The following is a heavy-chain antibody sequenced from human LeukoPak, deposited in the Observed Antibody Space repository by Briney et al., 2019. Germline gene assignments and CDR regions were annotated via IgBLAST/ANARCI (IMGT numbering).Heavy chain of an antibody. Sequence: GGSLRLSCAASGFTFSSYAMSWVRQAPGKGLEWVSSISSSSSYIYYADSVKGRFTISRDNAKNSLYLQMNSLRAEDTAVYYCAKDPSSGWYRWRMDVWGQGTTVTVSS. CDR1: GFTFSSYA. D-gene: IGHD6-19*01. CDR3: AKDPSSGWYRWRMDV. V-gene: IGHV3-21*01. CDR2: ISSSSSYI. J-gene: IGHJ6*02.